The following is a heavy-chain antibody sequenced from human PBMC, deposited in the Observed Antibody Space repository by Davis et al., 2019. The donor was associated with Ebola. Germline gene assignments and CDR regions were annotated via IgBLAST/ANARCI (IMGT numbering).Heavy chain of an antibody. J-gene: IGHJ5*02. CDR2: INSHNGNT. D-gene: IGHD4-11*01. Sequence: AASVKVSCKASGYTFRSYGTSWVRQAPGQGLEWMGWINSHNGNTNYAQKLQGRLTMTTDTSTSTAYMELRSLRSDDTAVYYCARDQFQDYSNYAQVRFDPWGQGTLVTVS. V-gene: IGHV1-18*01. CDR3: ARDQFQDYSNYAQVRFDP. CDR1: GYTFRSYG.